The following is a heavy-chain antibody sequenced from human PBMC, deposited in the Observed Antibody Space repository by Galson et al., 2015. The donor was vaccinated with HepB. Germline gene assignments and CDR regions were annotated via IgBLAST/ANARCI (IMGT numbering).Heavy chain of an antibody. CDR3: ARTPEIVVVPDAYGMDV. V-gene: IGHV3-11*01. J-gene: IGHJ6*02. CDR1: GFTFSDYY. Sequence: SLRLSCAASGFTFSDYYMRWLRQAPGKGLEWVSHISSSGSTIYYADSVKGRFTISRDNAKNSLYLQMNSLIAEDTAVYYCARTPEIVVVPDAYGMDVWGQGTTLSVSS. D-gene: IGHD2-2*01. CDR2: ISSSGSTI.